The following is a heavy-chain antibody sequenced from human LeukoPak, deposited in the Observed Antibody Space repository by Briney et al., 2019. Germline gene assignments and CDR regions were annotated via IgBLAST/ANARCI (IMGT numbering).Heavy chain of an antibody. CDR3: AKKVGLVSAPLYYFDV. D-gene: IGHD5/OR15-5a*01. V-gene: IGHV3-23*01. Sequence: GGSLRLSCAASGFTFSSYAMSWVRQAPGKGLEWVSAISGPAGSWDYADSVKGRFTISRDNSMNTLFLQMNSLRADDTAIYYCAKKVGLVSAPLYYFDVWGQGTLVTVSS. CDR1: GFTFSSYA. CDR2: ISGPAGSW. J-gene: IGHJ4*02.